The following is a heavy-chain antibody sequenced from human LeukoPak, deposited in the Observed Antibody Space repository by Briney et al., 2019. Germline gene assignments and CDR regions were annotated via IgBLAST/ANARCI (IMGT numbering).Heavy chain of an antibody. CDR2: ISGSGGST. J-gene: IGHJ4*02. CDR1: GFTFSSYA. V-gene: IGHV3-23*01. CDR3: ARRAGDYSHPYDY. D-gene: IGHD3-22*01. Sequence: GGSLRLSCAASGFTFSSYAMSWVRQAPGKGLEWVSAISGSGGSTYYADSVKGRFTISRDNSKNTLYLQMNSLRAEDTAMYYCARRAGDYSHPYDYWGQGTLVTVSS.